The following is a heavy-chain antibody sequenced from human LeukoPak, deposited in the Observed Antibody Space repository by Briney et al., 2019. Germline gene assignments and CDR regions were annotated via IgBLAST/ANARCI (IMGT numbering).Heavy chain of an antibody. V-gene: IGHV4-59*01. J-gene: IGHJ4*02. Sequence: SETLSLTCTVSGGSISSDYWSWIRQPPGKGLEWIGYISYSGSINYNPSLKSRVTLSVDTSKNQFSLKLSSVTAADTAVYYCARSRLHNWNYEDYWAQGNLVTVSS. CDR1: GGSISSDY. CDR2: ISYSGSI. D-gene: IGHD1-7*01. CDR3: ARSRLHNWNYEDY.